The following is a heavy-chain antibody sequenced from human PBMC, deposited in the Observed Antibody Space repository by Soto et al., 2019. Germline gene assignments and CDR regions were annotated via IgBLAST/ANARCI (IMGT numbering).Heavy chain of an antibody. D-gene: IGHD6-19*01. CDR2: IYGGGTI. Sequence: ESGGGLIQPGGSLRLSCAASGFAVSSKYMTWVRQAPGKGLEWVSVIYGGGTIYYADSVKGRFTISRDTSKNTLYLQMNSLRAEDTAVYYCVQTTGWPGFDFWGQGTLVTVSS. V-gene: IGHV3-53*01. J-gene: IGHJ4*02. CDR1: GFAVSSKY. CDR3: VQTTGWPGFDF.